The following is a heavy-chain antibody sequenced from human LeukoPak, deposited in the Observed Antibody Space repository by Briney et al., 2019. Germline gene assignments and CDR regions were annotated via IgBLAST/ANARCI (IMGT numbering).Heavy chain of an antibody. CDR3: ARGFAPPYCSGGSCYELDWFDP. D-gene: IGHD2-15*01. Sequence: PSQTLSLTCTVSGGSISSDGYYWTWIRQHPGTGLEWIGYIYYSGSTYYNPSLKSRVTISVDTSKNQFSLKLSSVTAADTAVYYCARGFAPPYCSGGSCYELDWFDPWGQGTLVTVSS. J-gene: IGHJ5*02. CDR1: GGSISSDGYY. CDR2: IYYSGST. V-gene: IGHV4-30-4*01.